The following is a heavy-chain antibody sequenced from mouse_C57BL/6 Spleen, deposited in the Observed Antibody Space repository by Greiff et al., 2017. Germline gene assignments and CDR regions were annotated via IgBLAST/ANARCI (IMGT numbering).Heavy chain of an antibody. CDR2: IDPSDSYT. V-gene: IGHV1-59*01. Sequence: QVQLQQPGAELVRPGTSVKLSCKASGYTFTSYWMHWVKQRPGQGLEWIGVIDPSDSYTNYNQKFKGKATLTVDTSSSTAYMQLSSLTSEDSAVYYSARRGGYDYFDYWGQGTTLTVSS. CDR3: ARRGGYDYFDY. J-gene: IGHJ2*01. D-gene: IGHD3-1*01. CDR1: GYTFTSYW.